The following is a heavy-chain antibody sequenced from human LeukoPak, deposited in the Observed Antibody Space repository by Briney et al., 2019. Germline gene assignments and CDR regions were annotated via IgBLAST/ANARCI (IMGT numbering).Heavy chain of an antibody. D-gene: IGHD2-21*01. Sequence: PSETLSLTCTVSGGSISSYYWSWIRQPPGKGLEWIGYIYYSGSTNYNPSLKSRVTISVDTSKNQFSLKLSSVTAADTAVYYCARGKGLWWPLSGHAFDIWGQGTMVTVSS. J-gene: IGHJ3*02. V-gene: IGHV4-59*01. CDR3: ARGKGLWWPLSGHAFDI. CDR1: GGSISSYY. CDR2: IYYSGST.